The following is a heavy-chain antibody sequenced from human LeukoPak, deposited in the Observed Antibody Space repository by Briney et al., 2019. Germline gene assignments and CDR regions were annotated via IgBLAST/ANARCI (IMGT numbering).Heavy chain of an antibody. D-gene: IGHD3-3*01. V-gene: IGHV4-38-2*02. CDR2: IYHSGNT. J-gene: IGHJ4*02. Sequence: PSETLSLTCAVSGYSISSGYYWGWLRQPPGKGLEWIGSIYHSGNTYYNPSLKSRVTISVDTSKNQFSLKLSSVTAADTAVYHCARDARDFWSDHHERFDYWGQGTVVTVSS. CDR1: GYSISSGYY. CDR3: ARDARDFWSDHHERFDY.